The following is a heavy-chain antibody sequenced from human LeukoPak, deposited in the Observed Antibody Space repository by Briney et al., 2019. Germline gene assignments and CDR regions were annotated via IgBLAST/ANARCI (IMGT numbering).Heavy chain of an antibody. CDR2: IYSSGST. J-gene: IGHJ3*02. CDR3: ARLDVRADSSSSRVLAFDI. V-gene: IGHV4-59*08. CDR1: GRSISSYY. Sequence: PSETLSLTCTVSGRSISSYYWSWIRQPPGKGLEWIGYIYSSGSTTYNPSLKSRVTISVDTSKNQFSLKLSSVTAADTAVYYCARLDVRADSSSSRVLAFDIWGQGTMVTVSS. D-gene: IGHD3-22*01.